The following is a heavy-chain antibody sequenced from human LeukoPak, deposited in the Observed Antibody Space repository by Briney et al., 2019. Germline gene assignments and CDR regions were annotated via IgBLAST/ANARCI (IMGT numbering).Heavy chain of an antibody. CDR2: ITWNGGGT. CDR1: GFSFDEYS. CDR3: VKDGLQYCTSTSCYEFQS. V-gene: IGHV3-43*01. J-gene: IGHJ4*02. Sequence: QPGGSLRLSCAASGFSFDEYSMHWVRQAPGKGLEWVSLITWNGGGTSYADSVKGRFTIFRDNKKSSLFLQMHSLRTEDTAFYFCVKDGLQYCTSTSCYEFQSWGQGTLVAVSS. D-gene: IGHD2-2*01.